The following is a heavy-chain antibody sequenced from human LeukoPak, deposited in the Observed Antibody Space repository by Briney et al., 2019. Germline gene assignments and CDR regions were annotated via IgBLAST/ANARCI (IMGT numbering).Heavy chain of an antibody. CDR3: ARSRLGVNDY. V-gene: IGHV3-7*01. J-gene: IGHJ4*02. D-gene: IGHD1-26*01. CDR1: GFTFNNYW. CDR2: IKQDESEK. Sequence: GGSLRLSCEASGFTFNNYWMSWFRQAPGKGLEWVANIKQDESEKYYVDSVKGRFTISRDNAKNSLYLQMNSLRAEDTAVYYCARSRLGVNDYWGQGTLVTVSS.